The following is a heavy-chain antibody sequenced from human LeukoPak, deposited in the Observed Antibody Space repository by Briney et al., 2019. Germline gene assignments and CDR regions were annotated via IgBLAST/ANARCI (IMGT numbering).Heavy chain of an antibody. Sequence: GGSLRLSCAASGFTFSDYYMSWIRQAPGKGLEWVSYISSSGSTIYYADSVKGRFTISRDNAKNSLYLQMNSLRAEDTAVYYCARVEFAYYDSSGPRAYYYGMDVWGQGTTVTVSS. CDR2: ISSSGSTI. J-gene: IGHJ6*02. CDR3: ARVEFAYYDSSGPRAYYYGMDV. CDR1: GFTFSDYY. D-gene: IGHD3-22*01. V-gene: IGHV3-11*01.